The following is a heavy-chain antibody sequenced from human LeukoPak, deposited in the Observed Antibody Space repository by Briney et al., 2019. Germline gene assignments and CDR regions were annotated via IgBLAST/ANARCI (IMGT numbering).Heavy chain of an antibody. J-gene: IGHJ4*02. D-gene: IGHD3-22*01. CDR2: ISSSSSYI. CDR3: ARDRTSGRDYYDSSGFYYFDY. V-gene: IGHV3-21*01. Sequence: GGSLRLSCAASGFTFSSYSMNWVRQAPGKRLEWVSSISSSSSYIYYADSVKGRFTISRDNAKNSLYLQMNSLRAEDTAVYYCARDRTSGRDYYDSSGFYYFDYWGQGTLVTVSS. CDR1: GFTFSSYS.